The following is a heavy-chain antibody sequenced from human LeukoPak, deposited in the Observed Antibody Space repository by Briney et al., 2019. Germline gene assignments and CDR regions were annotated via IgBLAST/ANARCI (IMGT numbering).Heavy chain of an antibody. CDR3: AGGTNWNYGNWFDP. J-gene: IGHJ5*02. CDR1: GGSFSGYY. CDR2: INHSGST. D-gene: IGHD1-7*01. Sequence: PSETLSLTCAVYGGSFSGYYWSWIRQPPGKGLEWIGEINHSGSTNYNPSLKSRVTISVDTSKNQFSLKLSSVTAADTAVYYCAGGTNWNYGNWFDPWGQGTLVTVSS. V-gene: IGHV4-34*01.